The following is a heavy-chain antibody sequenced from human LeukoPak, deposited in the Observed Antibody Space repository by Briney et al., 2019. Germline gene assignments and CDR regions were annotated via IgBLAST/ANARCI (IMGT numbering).Heavy chain of an antibody. Sequence: PSETLSLTCTVSGGSISSYYWSWIRQPPGKGLEWIGEINHSGSTNYNPSLKSRVTISVDTSKNQFSLKLSSVTAADTAVYYCASGYGDYGNDYWGQGTLVTVSS. V-gene: IGHV4-34*01. D-gene: IGHD4-17*01. CDR3: ASGYGDYGNDY. J-gene: IGHJ4*02. CDR2: INHSGST. CDR1: GGSISSYY.